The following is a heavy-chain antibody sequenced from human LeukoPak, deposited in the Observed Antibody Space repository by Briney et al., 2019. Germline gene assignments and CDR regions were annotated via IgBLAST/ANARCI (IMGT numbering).Heavy chain of an antibody. CDR1: GFTFTNAW. CDR2: IKSISDGGTA. V-gene: IGHV3-15*01. CDR3: AKDRNPTSLWFGELTLDAFDI. D-gene: IGHD3-10*01. J-gene: IGHJ3*02. Sequence: KPGGSLRLSCAASGFTFTNAWMSWVRQAPGKGLEWVGRIKSISDGGTADYAAPVKGRFTISRDNSKNTLYLQMNSLRAEDTAVYYCAKDRNPTSLWFGELTLDAFDIWGQGTMVTVSS.